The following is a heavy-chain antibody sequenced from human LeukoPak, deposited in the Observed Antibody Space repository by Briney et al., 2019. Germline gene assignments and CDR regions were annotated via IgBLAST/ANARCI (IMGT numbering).Heavy chain of an antibody. V-gene: IGHV4-34*01. D-gene: IGHD3-22*01. Sequence: SETLSLTCAVYGGSFSGYYWSWIRQPPGKGLEWIGEINHSGSTNYNPSLKSRVTISVDTSKNQFSLKLSSVTAADTVVYYCARGRSPYYYDSSGYYDDYWGQGTLVTVSS. CDR3: ARGRSPYYYDSSGYYDDY. CDR1: GGSFSGYY. CDR2: INHSGST. J-gene: IGHJ4*02.